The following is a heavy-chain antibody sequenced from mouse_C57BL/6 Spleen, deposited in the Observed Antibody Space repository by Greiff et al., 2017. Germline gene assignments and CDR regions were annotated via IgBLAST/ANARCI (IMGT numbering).Heavy chain of an antibody. V-gene: IGHV1-59*01. CDR2: IDPSDSYT. CDR1: GYTFTSYW. Sequence: QVQLQQPGAELVRPGTSVKLSCKASGYTFTSYWMHWVKQRPGQGLEWIGVIDPSDSYTNYNQKFKGKATLTVDTSSSTAYMQLSSLTSEDSAVYYCARRPRTGYFFDYWGQGTTLTVSS. CDR3: ARRPRTGYFFDY. J-gene: IGHJ2*01. D-gene: IGHD2-2*01.